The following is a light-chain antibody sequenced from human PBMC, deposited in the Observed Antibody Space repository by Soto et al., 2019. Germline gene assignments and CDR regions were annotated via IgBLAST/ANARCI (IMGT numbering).Light chain of an antibody. Sequence: QSALTQPPSASGSPGQSVTISCAGTINDVGGYNYVSWYQQHPGKVPQLMIYQVTKRPSGVPDRFSASKSDTTASLTISGLQAEDEGDYYCMSYASGNTLVFGTRTKLTVL. V-gene: IGLV2-8*01. CDR1: INDVGGYNY. CDR3: MSYASGNTLV. CDR2: QVT. J-gene: IGLJ1*01.